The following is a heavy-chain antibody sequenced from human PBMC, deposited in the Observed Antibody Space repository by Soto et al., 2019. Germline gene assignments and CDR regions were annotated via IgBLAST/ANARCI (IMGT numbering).Heavy chain of an antibody. CDR3: AKAGGEYCTNGVCYFDY. D-gene: IGHD2-8*01. CDR2: ISWNSGSI. Sequence: EVQLVESGGGLVQPGRXLRLSCAASGFTFDDYAMHWVRQAPGKGLEWVSGISWNSGSIGYADSVKGRFTISRDNAKNSLYLQMNSLRAEDTALYYCAKAGGEYCTNGVCYFDYWGQGTLVTVSS. V-gene: IGHV3-9*01. CDR1: GFTFDDYA. J-gene: IGHJ4*02.